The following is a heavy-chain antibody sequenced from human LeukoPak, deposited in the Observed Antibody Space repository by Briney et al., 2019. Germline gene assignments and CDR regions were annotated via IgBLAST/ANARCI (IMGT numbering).Heavy chain of an antibody. J-gene: IGHJ4*02. CDR2: IAGIGT. CDR3: AKGLFMHDY. D-gene: IGHD3-16*01. V-gene: IGHV3-23*01. Sequence: GRSLRLSCAASGFTFSSYAMKWVRQPPGKGLEWVSTIAGIGTHYADSVKGRFTISRDNSKNTLYPQINSLRAEDTAVYYCAKGLFMHDYWGQGTLVTVSS. CDR1: GFTFSSYA.